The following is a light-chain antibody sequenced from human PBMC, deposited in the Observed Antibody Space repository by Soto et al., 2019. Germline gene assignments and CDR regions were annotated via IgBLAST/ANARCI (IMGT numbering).Light chain of an antibody. CDR3: PQANRFTLT. CDR1: QSVRSN. V-gene: IGKV3-15*01. CDR2: GAS. Sequence: EILMKQSPATVSVSPGGRATLSCRASQSVRSNLAWYQQKPGQAPRFLIYGASTRATGIPARFNCSGSGSDCTRTISSLQPEDVAIDYCPQANRFTLTFCGGTKVDIK. J-gene: IGKJ4*01.